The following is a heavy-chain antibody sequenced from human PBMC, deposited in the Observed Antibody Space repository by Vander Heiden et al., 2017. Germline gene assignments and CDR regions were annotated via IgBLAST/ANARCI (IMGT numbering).Heavy chain of an antibody. D-gene: IGHD5-18*01. CDR2: ISYDGSNK. CDR3: AKDSPNSGYSYGPMDV. V-gene: IGHV3-30*18. Sequence: QVQLVESGGGVAQPGRSLRLSCAASGFTFSSYGMHWVRQAPGKGLEWVAVISYDGSNKYYADSVKGRFTISRDNSKNTLYLQMNSLRAEDTAVYYCAKDSPNSGYSYGPMDVWGQGTTVTVSS. J-gene: IGHJ6*02. CDR1: GFTFSSYG.